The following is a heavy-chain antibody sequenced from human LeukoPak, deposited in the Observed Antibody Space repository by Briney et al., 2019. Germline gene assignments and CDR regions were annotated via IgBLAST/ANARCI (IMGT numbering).Heavy chain of an antibody. CDR3: AKAMSSAWNFDL. Sequence: SETLSLTCTVSGDSISTYSWIWIRQPPAKGLECIGYISYSGSTNFNPSLQSRVTMSVATSKNQFSLKLNSVTAADTAVYYCAKAMSSAWNFDLWGRGTLVTVSS. V-gene: IGHV4-59*01. CDR2: ISYSGST. CDR1: GDSISTYS. D-gene: IGHD3-10*01. J-gene: IGHJ2*01.